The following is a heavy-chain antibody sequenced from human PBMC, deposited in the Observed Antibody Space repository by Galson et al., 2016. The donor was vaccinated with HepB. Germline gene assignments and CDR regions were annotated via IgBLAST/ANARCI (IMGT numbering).Heavy chain of an antibody. Sequence: SLRLSCAASGLRFDDHAMHWVRQAPGKGLEWVAGISRNSGRIGYADSVKGRFTISRDNANNSLHPQMNTLRPEDTALYYCAKDVSPQYDSTGYFTRRYIQHWGQGTLVTVSS. CDR3: AKDVSPQYDSTGYFTRRYIQH. J-gene: IGHJ1*01. CDR1: GLRFDDHA. CDR2: ISRNSGRI. D-gene: IGHD3-22*01. V-gene: IGHV3-9*01.